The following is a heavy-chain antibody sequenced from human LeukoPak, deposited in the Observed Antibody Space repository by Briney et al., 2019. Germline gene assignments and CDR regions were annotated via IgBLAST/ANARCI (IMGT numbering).Heavy chain of an antibody. CDR2: IYYSGST. D-gene: IGHD3-16*01. CDR3: ARDQYDLRGGFDY. V-gene: IGHV4-39*07. CDR1: GGPISSSSYY. J-gene: IGHJ4*02. Sequence: PSETLSLTCTVSGGPISSSSYYWGWIRQPPGKGLEWIGSIYYSGSTYYNPSLKSRVTLSVDTSKNQFSLKLSSVTAADTAVYYCARDQYDLRGGFDYWGQGTLVTVSS.